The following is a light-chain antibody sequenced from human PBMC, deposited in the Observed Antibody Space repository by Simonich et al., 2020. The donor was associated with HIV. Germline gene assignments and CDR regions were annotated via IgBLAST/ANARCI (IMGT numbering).Light chain of an antibody. CDR3: QQYYSSPRT. V-gene: IGKV1-5*03. J-gene: IGKJ1*01. CDR2: KAS. Sequence: DSQMTQSPSTLSASVGDRVTITCRASQSISSWLAWYQQKPGKVPKLLIYKASSLESGVPSRFSGSGSGTEFTLTISSLQAEDVAVYYCQQYYSSPRTFGQGTKVEIK. CDR1: QSISSW.